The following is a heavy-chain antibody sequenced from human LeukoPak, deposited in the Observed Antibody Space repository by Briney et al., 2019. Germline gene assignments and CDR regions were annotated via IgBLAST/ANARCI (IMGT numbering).Heavy chain of an antibody. CDR2: IYYSGST. CDR3: ARDSSSWTGNWFDP. J-gene: IGHJ5*02. D-gene: IGHD6-13*01. Sequence: SETLSLTCTVSGGSISSYYWGWIRQPPGKGLEWIGSIYYSGSTYYNPSLKSRVTISVDTSKNQFSLKLSSVTAADTAVYYCARDSSSWTGNWFDPWGQGTLVTVSS. V-gene: IGHV4-39*07. CDR1: GGSISSYY.